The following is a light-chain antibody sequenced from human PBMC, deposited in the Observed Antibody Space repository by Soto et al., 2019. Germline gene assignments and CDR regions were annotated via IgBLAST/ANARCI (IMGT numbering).Light chain of an antibody. J-gene: IGKJ1*01. Sequence: DIQMTQSTSSLFSSVGDRVTITCRASQSISIYLNWYQQKPWEAPNVLIYAASSLQSGVPSRFSGRVSGTDFTLTISVLQPEDFATYYCQQSYNTPWTFGQGTRVEIK. CDR2: AAS. V-gene: IGKV1-39*01. CDR3: QQSYNTPWT. CDR1: QSISIY.